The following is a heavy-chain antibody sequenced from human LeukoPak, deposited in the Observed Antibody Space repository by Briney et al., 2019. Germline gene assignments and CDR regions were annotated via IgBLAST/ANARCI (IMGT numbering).Heavy chain of an antibody. V-gene: IGHV4-39*01. CDR1: GGSISSKSYY. CDR2: LYYTGST. D-gene: IGHD3-22*01. Sequence: PSETLSLTCSVSGGSISSKSYYWAWIRQPPGKGLEWIGSLYYTGSTNYSPPLKSRVTISGDTSKNQISLKLSSVTAADTAVYFCASPRGDDSGGYYTWYFHHWGQGILVTVSS. J-gene: IGHJ1*01. CDR3: ASPRGDDSGGYYTWYFHH.